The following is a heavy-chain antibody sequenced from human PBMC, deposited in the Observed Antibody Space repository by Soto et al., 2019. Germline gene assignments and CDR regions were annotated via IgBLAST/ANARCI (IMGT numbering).Heavy chain of an antibody. Sequence: GASVKVSCKASGYTFTGYYMHWVRQAPGQGLEWMGWINPNSGGTNYAQKFQGWVTMTRDTSISTAYMELSRLRSDDTAVYYCARDAAVGATLFDYWGQETLVTVSS. D-gene: IGHD1-26*01. CDR2: INPNSGGT. CDR3: ARDAAVGATLFDY. J-gene: IGHJ4*02. CDR1: GYTFTGYY. V-gene: IGHV1-2*04.